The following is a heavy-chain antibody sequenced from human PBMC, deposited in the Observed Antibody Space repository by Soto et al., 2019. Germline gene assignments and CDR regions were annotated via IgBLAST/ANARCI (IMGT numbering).Heavy chain of an antibody. CDR2: ISSSTSYV. D-gene: IGHD2-2*01. CDR1: GFTFSRYG. V-gene: IGHV3-21*02. J-gene: IGHJ5*01. CDR3: ARDPSEGRVGNWFES. Sequence: EVQLVESGGGLVKPGGSLRLSCAASGFTFSRYGMNWLLQAPGPGLEWVASISSSTSYVYSADSVKGRFSTSRDNAKNILYLEMYGLRTEDTAVYYCARDPSEGRVGNWFESWGQGTLVTVSS.